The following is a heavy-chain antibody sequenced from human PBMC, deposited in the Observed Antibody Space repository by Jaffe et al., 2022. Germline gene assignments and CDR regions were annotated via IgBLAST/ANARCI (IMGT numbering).Heavy chain of an antibody. CDR1: GYTFTSYY. V-gene: IGHV1-46*01. CDR3: AREWQGYGQKGEYYYYYYMDV. J-gene: IGHJ6*03. Sequence: QVQLVQSGAEVKKPGASVKVSCKASGYTFTSYYMHWVRQAPGQGLEWMGIINPSGGSTSYAQKFQGRVTMTRDTSTSTVYMELSSLRSEDTAVYYCAREWQGYGQKGEYYYYYYMDVWGKGTTVTVSS. D-gene: IGHD5-18*01. CDR2: INPSGGST.